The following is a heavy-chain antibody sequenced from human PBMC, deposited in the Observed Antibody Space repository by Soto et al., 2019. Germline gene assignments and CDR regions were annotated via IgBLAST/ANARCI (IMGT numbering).Heavy chain of an antibody. V-gene: IGHV3-74*01. CDR1: GFTFSGFW. J-gene: IGHJ5*02. CDR2: VSPDGTST. CDR3: TRHGSGDYFLFDP. D-gene: IGHD4-17*01. Sequence: PGGSLRLSCAASGFTFSGFWMHWVRQAPGKGLVWVSRVSPDGTSTSYADSVKGRFTISRDNAKNTLYMQMNSLRAEDTAVYYCTRHGSGDYFLFDPWGQGTLVTVSS.